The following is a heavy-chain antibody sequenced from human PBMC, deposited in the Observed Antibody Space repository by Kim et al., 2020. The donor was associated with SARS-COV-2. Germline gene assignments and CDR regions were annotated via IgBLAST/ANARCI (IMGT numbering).Heavy chain of an antibody. CDR2: ISWNSGSI. CDR3: AKDKGSGSYYYYMDV. CDR1: GFTLDDYV. J-gene: IGHJ6*03. D-gene: IGHD1-26*01. Sequence: GGSLRLSCAASGFTLDDYVMHWVRQAPGKGLEWVSGISWNSGSIGYADSVKGRFTISRDNAKNSLYLQMNSLRAEDTALYYCAKDKGSGSYYYYMDVWGKGTTVTV. V-gene: IGHV3-9*01.